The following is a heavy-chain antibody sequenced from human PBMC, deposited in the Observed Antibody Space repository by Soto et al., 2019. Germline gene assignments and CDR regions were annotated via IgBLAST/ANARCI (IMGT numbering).Heavy chain of an antibody. CDR3: AKALPMYYYDSSGYSDYYYDMEV. CDR1: GFTLNSYA. D-gene: IGHD3-22*01. Sequence: PGGSLRLSCAASGFTLNSYAMNWVRQAPGKGLEWVSGTSARGEKTYYADSVKGRFTISRDNSKNTVYLQMNSLRAKDTAVFYCAKALPMYYYDSSGYSDYYYDMEVWGQGTTVTVS. CDR2: TSARGEKT. V-gene: IGHV3-23*01. J-gene: IGHJ6*02.